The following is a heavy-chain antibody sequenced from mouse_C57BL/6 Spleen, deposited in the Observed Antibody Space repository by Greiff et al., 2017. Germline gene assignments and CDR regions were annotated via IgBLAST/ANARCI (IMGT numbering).Heavy chain of an antibody. CDR2: IDPSDSET. D-gene: IGHD1-1*01. J-gene: IGHJ2*01. V-gene: IGHV1-52*01. CDR1: GYTFTSYW. CDR3: AREGHYYGSSYYFDY. Sequence: QVHVKQSGAELVRPGSSVKLSCKASGYTFTSYWMHWVKQRPIQGLEWIGNIDPSDSETHYNQKFKDKATLTVDKSSSTAYMQLSSLTSEDSAVYYCAREGHYYGSSYYFDYWGQGTTLTVSS.